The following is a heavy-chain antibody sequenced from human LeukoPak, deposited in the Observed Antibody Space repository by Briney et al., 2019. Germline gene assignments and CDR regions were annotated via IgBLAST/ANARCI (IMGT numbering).Heavy chain of an antibody. CDR1: GFTFTSSA. CDR3: AASLDTAMVMSMDY. Sequence: GASVKVSCKASGFTFTSSAVQWVRRARGQRLEWIGWIVVGSGNTNYAQKFQERVTITRDMSTSTAYMELSSLRSEDTAVYYCAASLDTAMVMSMDYWGQGTLVTVSS. V-gene: IGHV1-58*01. D-gene: IGHD5-18*01. CDR2: IVVGSGNT. J-gene: IGHJ4*02.